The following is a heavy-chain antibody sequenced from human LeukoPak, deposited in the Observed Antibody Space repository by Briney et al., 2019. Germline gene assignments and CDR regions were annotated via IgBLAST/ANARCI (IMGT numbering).Heavy chain of an antibody. CDR2: FSGSGGST. J-gene: IGHJ4*02. V-gene: IGHV3-23*01. CDR1: GFTFSNYA. D-gene: IGHD6-19*01. Sequence: GGSLRLSCAASGFTFSNYAMSWVRQPPGKGLEWVSTFSGSGGSTYYADSVKGRFTISRDNSKNTLYLQMNSLRAEDTAVYYCAKPLIAVAGTLYFDYWGQGTLVTVSS. CDR3: AKPLIAVAGTLYFDY.